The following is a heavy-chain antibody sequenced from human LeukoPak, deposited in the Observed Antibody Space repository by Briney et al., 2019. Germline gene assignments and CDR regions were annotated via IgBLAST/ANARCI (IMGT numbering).Heavy chain of an antibody. CDR2: INHSGST. Sequence: PSETLSLTCAVYGGSFSGYYWSWIRQPPGKGLEWIGEINHSGSTNYNPSLKSRVTISVDTSKNQFSLKLSSVTAADTAVYYCARGGQWLRAFDYWGQGTLVTVSS. CDR1: GGSFSGYY. D-gene: IGHD5-12*01. J-gene: IGHJ4*02. CDR3: ARGGQWLRAFDY. V-gene: IGHV4-34*01.